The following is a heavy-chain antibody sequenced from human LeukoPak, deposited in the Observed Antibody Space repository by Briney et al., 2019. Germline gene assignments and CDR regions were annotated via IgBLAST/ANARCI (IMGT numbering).Heavy chain of an antibody. CDR2: NHPSGTL. Sequence: SETLSLTCTVSGASFSSGDQYWTWIRQRPGEGLEWIGSNHPSGTLYNNPSLESRVTISIDTSKNQFSLNLNSVTAADTAVYFCSRGLDSRKLGYWGQGTLVTVSS. CDR1: GASFSSGDQY. CDR3: SRGLDSRKLGY. V-gene: IGHV4-31*03. J-gene: IGHJ4*02. D-gene: IGHD3-22*01.